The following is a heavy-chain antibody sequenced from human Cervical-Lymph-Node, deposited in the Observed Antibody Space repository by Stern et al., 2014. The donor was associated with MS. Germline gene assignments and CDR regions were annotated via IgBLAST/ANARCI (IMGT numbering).Heavy chain of an antibody. CDR1: GYTFTSYL. CDR3: ARALAAALYAMDV. Sequence: VQLLDSGAEVKKPGASAKVSCKASGYTFTSYLMHWVRQAPGQVLEWIGIISPSGGSTTYAQKFQGRVTMTRDTSTRTVYMEVSNLRSENTAVYYCARALAAALYAMDVWGQGTTVTVSS. V-gene: IGHV1-46*01. J-gene: IGHJ6*02. CDR2: ISPSGGST. D-gene: IGHD6-13*01.